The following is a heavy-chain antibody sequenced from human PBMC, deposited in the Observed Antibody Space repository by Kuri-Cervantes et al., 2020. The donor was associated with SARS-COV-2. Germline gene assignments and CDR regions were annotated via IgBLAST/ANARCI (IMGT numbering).Heavy chain of an antibody. D-gene: IGHD6-6*01. J-gene: IGHJ4*02. CDR1: LYSISSGYY. CDR3: ASIAARPYFDY. V-gene: IGHV4-38-2*01. Sequence: GSLRLSCAVSLYSISSGYYWDWIRQSPGKGPEWIGSIFHSGTTYYNPSLKSRVTISVDTSKNQFSLKLSSVTAADTAVYYCASIAARPYFDYWGQGTLVTVSS. CDR2: IFHSGTT.